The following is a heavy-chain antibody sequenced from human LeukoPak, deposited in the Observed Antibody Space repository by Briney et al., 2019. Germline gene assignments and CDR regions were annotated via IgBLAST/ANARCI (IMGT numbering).Heavy chain of an antibody. CDR1: GFTFSSYG. D-gene: IGHD4-23*01. V-gene: IGHV3-30*02. Sequence: GGSLRLSCAASGFTFSSYGMHWVRQAPGKGLEWVAFIRYDGSNKYYADSVKGRFTISRDNSKNTLYLQMNSLRAEDTAVYYCVRVAGGNSPYYFDYWGQGTLVTVSS. CDR3: VRVAGGNSPYYFDY. CDR2: IRYDGSNK. J-gene: IGHJ4*02.